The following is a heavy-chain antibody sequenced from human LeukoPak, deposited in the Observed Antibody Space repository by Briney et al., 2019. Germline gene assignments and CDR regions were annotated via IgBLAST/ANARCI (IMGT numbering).Heavy chain of an antibody. V-gene: IGHV3-21*01. Sequence: PGGSLRLSCAASGFTFSSYSMNWVRQAPGKGLEWVSSISSSSSSIYYADSVKGRFTISRDNAKNSLYLQMNSLRAEDTAVYYCAKADIVVVPAIDYWGQGTLVTVSS. D-gene: IGHD2-2*01. CDR3: AKADIVVVPAIDY. CDR1: GFTFSSYS. CDR2: ISSSSSSI. J-gene: IGHJ4*02.